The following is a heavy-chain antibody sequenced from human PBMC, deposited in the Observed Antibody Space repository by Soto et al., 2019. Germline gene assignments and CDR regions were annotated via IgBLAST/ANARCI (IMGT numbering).Heavy chain of an antibody. V-gene: IGHV1-69*13. J-gene: IGHJ4*02. CDR3: ARSRANYYDSRGYYYTTFDY. CDR2: IIPMFGTA. CDR1: GGTFSGYA. D-gene: IGHD3-22*01. Sequence: SVKVSCKTSGGTFSGYAISWVRQAPGQGLEWMGGIIPMFGTANYAQKFQGRVTITADESTSTAYMELSSLRSEDTAVYYCARSRANYYDSRGYYYTTFDYWGQGTLVTVSS.